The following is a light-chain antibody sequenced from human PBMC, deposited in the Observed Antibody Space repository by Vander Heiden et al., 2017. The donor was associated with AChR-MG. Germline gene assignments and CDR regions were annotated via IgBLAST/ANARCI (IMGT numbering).Light chain of an antibody. V-gene: IGLV1-44*01. Sequence: QSVLTQTPSASGTPGQRVTISCSGSSSNIGSNAVSWYQQFPGTAPKLLIFSNDQRPSGVPDRFSASKSGTSASLAISGLQSEDEADYYCAAWDDSLIGVVFGGGTKLTVL. CDR3: AAWDDSLIGVV. CDR1: SSNIGSNA. CDR2: SND. J-gene: IGLJ2*01.